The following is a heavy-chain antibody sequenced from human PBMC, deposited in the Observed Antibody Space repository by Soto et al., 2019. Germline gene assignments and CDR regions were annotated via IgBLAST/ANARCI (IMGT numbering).Heavy chain of an antibody. CDR2: ISYDGSNK. D-gene: IGHD3-10*01. J-gene: IGHJ4*02. V-gene: IGHV3-30*18. CDR1: GFTFSSYG. Sequence: QVQLVESGGGMVQPGRSLRLSCAASGFTFSSYGMHWVRQAPGKGLEWVAVISYDGSNKYYADSVKGRFTISRDNSKNTLYLQMNSLRAEDTAVYYCVKDPITMVRGGYFDYWGQGTLVTVSS. CDR3: VKDPITMVRGGYFDY.